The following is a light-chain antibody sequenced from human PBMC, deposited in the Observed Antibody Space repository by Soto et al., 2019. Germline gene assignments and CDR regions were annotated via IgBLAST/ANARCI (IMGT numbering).Light chain of an antibody. CDR2: AAS. J-gene: IGKJ4*01. V-gene: IGKV1-9*01. Sequence: DLQMPQSPSSMSASVGERFTITGQASQDINKNLIWYQQKPGKAPKLLIYAASTLQSGVPSRFSGSGSGTEFTLTISSLQPEDFATYYCQQLNSYPLTVGGGTKVDIK. CDR1: QDINKN. CDR3: QQLNSYPLT.